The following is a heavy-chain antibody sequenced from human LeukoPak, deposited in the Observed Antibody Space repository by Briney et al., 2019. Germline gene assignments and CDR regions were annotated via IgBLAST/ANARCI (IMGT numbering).Heavy chain of an antibody. J-gene: IGHJ6*02. V-gene: IGHV1-18*01. CDR3: ARDSGLLDYYGMDV. Sequence: ASVKVSCTASGYTFTSYGISWVRQAPGQGLEWMGWISAYNGNTNYAQKLQGRVTMTTDTSTSTAYMELRSLRSDDTAVYYCARDSGLLDYYGMDVRGQGTTVTVSS. D-gene: IGHD2-15*01. CDR1: GYTFTSYG. CDR2: ISAYNGNT.